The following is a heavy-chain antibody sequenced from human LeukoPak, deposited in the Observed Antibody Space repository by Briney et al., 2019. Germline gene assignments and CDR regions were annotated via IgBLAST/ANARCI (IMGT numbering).Heavy chain of an antibody. CDR3: AREGAGTHFHYYYMDV. J-gene: IGHJ6*03. CDR2: INPNSGGT. Sequence: ASVKLSCKASGYTFTGYYMHWVRQAPGQGLEWMGWINPNSGGTNYAQKFQDRVTMTRDTSISTAYMELSRLRSDDTAVYYCAREGAGTHFHYYYMDVWGKGTTVTISS. CDR1: GYTFTGYY. D-gene: IGHD6-13*01. V-gene: IGHV1-2*02.